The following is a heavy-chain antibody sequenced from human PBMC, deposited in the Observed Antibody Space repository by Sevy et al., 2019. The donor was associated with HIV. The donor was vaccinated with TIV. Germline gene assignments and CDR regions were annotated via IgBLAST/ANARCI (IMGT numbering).Heavy chain of an antibody. CDR1: GFTFSSYA. CDR2: ISYDGSNK. J-gene: IGHJ4*02. Sequence: GGSLRLSCAASGFTFSSYAMHWVRQAPGKGLEWVAVISYDGSNKYYADSVKGRFTISRDNSKNTLYLQMNSLRAEDTAVYYCARGPYYYGSSGSYYFDYWGQRTLVTVSS. V-gene: IGHV3-30-3*01. CDR3: ARGPYYYGSSGSYYFDY. D-gene: IGHD3-22*01.